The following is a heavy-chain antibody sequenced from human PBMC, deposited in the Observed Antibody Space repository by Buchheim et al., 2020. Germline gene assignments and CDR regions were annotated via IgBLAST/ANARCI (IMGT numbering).Heavy chain of an antibody. CDR3: AKVDDSSGYAAAALDY. Sequence: EVQLLESGGGLVQPGGSLRLSCAASGFTFSSYAVTWVRQAPGKGLEWVSAISGSGGYTYYADSGKGRFTISRDNSKNTLYLQMNSLRAEDTAVYYCAKVDDSSGYAAAALDYWGQGTL. CDR1: GFTFSSYA. V-gene: IGHV3-23*01. D-gene: IGHD3-22*01. J-gene: IGHJ4*02. CDR2: ISGSGGYT.